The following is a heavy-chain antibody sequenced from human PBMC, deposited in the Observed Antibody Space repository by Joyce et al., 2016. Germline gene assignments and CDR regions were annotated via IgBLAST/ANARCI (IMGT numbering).Heavy chain of an antibody. Sequence: QVQLVQSGAEVKKPGASVKVSCKASGKNFSSLYIQWVRQAPGQGLEWMGMINPGDGSATYAQKFQGRVTMTRDTSTGTVYMELRSLKSEDTAVYYCARGLTIFGVALGYWGQGTLVTVSS. J-gene: IGHJ4*02. CDR3: ARGLTIFGVALGY. CDR2: INPGDGSA. CDR1: GKNFSSLY. V-gene: IGHV1-46*01. D-gene: IGHD3-3*01.